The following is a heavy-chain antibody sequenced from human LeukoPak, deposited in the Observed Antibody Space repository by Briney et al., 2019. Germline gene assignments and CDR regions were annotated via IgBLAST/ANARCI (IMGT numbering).Heavy chain of an antibody. CDR2: ISSSGSTI. V-gene: IGHV3-48*04. Sequence: GGSLRLSCSASGFTFSSYSMSWIRQAPGKGLEWVSYISSSGSTIYYADSVKGRFTISRDNAKNSLYLQMNSLRAEDTAVYYCARDGRAPGAFDIWGQGTMVTVSS. D-gene: IGHD1-26*01. CDR1: GFTFSSYS. CDR3: ARDGRAPGAFDI. J-gene: IGHJ3*02.